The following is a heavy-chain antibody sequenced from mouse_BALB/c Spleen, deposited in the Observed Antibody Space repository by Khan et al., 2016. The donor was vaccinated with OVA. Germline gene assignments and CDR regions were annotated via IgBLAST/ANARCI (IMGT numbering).Heavy chain of an antibody. Sequence: QIQLVQSGPELKKPGETVKISCKASGYTFPNYGMNWVKQAPGKGLKWMGWINTYTGEPTYADDFKGRFAFSLETSASTAYLQINNLKNEDTATYFCARDMPYWYFDVWGAGTTVTVSS. CDR2: INTYTGEP. CDR1: GYTFPNYG. V-gene: IGHV9-3-1*01. CDR3: ARDMPYWYFDV. J-gene: IGHJ1*01.